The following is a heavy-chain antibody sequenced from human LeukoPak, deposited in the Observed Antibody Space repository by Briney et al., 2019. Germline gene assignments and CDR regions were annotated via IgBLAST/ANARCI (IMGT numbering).Heavy chain of an antibody. CDR3: AKEPQSLMKTSSSCYFDY. V-gene: IGHV3-23*01. Sequence: GGSLRLSCTASGFTFSSYAMSWVRHAPGKGLEWVSAISGSGGSTYYADSVKGRFTISRDNSKNTLYLQMNSLRAEDTAVYYCAKEPQSLMKTSSSCYFDYWGQGTLVTVSS. CDR2: ISGSGGST. D-gene: IGHD6-13*01. CDR1: GFTFSSYA. J-gene: IGHJ4*02.